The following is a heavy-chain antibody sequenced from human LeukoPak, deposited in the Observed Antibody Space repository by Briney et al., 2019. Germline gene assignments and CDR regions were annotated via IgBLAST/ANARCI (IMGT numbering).Heavy chain of an antibody. Sequence: SETLSLTCTGSGGSISSSSYYWGWIRQPPGKGLERTGSIYYSGSTYYNPSLKSRVTMSVDTSKNQFSLRLSSVTAADTAVYYCTRDPGTTGEVKFDPWGQGSLVTVSS. CDR2: IYYSGST. V-gene: IGHV4-39*07. D-gene: IGHD4-17*01. CDR3: TRDPGTTGEVKFDP. J-gene: IGHJ5*02. CDR1: GGSISSSSYY.